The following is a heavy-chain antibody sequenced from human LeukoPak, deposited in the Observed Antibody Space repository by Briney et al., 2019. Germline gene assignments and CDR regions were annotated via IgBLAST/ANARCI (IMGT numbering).Heavy chain of an antibody. CDR2: IYTSGNS. CDR1: GGSISSGSYY. Sequence: SETLSLTCTVSGGSISSGSYYWSWIRQPAGKGLEWVGRIYTSGNSNYNPSLKSRVTISVDASKNQFSLKLSSVTAADTALYYCAREERGSSYGWAFDIWGQGTMFTVSS. CDR3: AREERGSSYGWAFDI. J-gene: IGHJ3*02. V-gene: IGHV4-61*02. D-gene: IGHD5-18*01.